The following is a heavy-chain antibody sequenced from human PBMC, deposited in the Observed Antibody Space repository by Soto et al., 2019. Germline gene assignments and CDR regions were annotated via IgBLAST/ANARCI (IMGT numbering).Heavy chain of an antibody. CDR2: IIPIFGTA. CDR3: ARLHASGVYGSGSYSLSDHDY. D-gene: IGHD3-10*01. V-gene: IGHV1-69*01. Sequence: QVQLVQSGAEVKKPGSSVKVSCKASGGTFSSYAISWVRQAPGQGLEWMGGIIPIFGTANYAQKFQGRVTITADESTSTAYMELSSLRSEDTAVYYCARLHASGVYGSGSYSLSDHDYWGQGTLVTVSS. J-gene: IGHJ4*02. CDR1: GGTFSSYA.